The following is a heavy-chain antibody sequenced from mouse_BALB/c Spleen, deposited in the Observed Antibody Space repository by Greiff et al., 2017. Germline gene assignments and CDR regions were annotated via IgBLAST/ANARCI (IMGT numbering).Heavy chain of an antibody. J-gene: IGHJ2*01. V-gene: IGHV5-17*02. CDR3: ARDPHY. Sequence: EVQLVESGGGLVQPGGSRKLSCAASGFTFSSFGMHWVRQAPEKGLEWVAYISSGSSTIYYADTVKGRFTISRDNPKNTLFLQMTSLRSEDTAMYYCARDPHYWGQGTTLTVSS. CDR1: GFTFSSFG. CDR2: ISSGSSTI.